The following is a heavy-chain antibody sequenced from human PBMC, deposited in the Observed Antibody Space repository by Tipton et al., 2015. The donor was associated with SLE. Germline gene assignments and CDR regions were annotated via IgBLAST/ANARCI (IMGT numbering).Heavy chain of an antibody. Sequence: SLRLSCAASGFTFSSYAMSWVRQAPGKGLEWVSSISASGGSTYYADSVKGRFAISRDSSKNTLYLQMNSLRAEDTAVYYCARLQAAGTWSDPWGQGTLVPVSS. V-gene: IGHV3-23*01. CDR2: ISASGGST. CDR3: ARLQAAGTWSDP. J-gene: IGHJ5*02. D-gene: IGHD6-13*01. CDR1: GFTFSSYA.